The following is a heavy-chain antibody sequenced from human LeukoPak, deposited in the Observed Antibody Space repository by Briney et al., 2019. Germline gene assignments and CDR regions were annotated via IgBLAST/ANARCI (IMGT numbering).Heavy chain of an antibody. CDR1: GGSFSGYY. Sequence: SETLSLTCAVYGGSFSGYYWSWIRQPSGKGLEWIGEINHSGSTNYNPSLKSRVTISVDTSKNQFSLKLSSVTAADTAVYYCARASNSRPDYWGQGTLVTVSS. D-gene: IGHD2-21*01. CDR2: INHSGST. J-gene: IGHJ4*02. CDR3: ARASNSRPDY. V-gene: IGHV4-34*01.